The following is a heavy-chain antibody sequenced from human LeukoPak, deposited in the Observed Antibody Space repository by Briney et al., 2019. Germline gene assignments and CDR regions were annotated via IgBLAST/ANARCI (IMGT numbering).Heavy chain of an antibody. CDR1: GFTFSSYG. CDR3: AKSGGSYFSTLDS. D-gene: IGHD1-26*01. Sequence: GGSLRLSCAASGFTFSSYGMHWVRQAPGKGLEWVTLFSSDGYTTYYADSVKGRFTISRDNSQNTLYLQMNSLRAEDTAVYYCAKSGGSYFSTLDSWGQGTLVTVSS. J-gene: IGHJ4*02. CDR2: FSSDGYTT. V-gene: IGHV3-30*18.